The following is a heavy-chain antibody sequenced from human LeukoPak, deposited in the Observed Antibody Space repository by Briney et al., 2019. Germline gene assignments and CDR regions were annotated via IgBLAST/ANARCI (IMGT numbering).Heavy chain of an antibody. V-gene: IGHV4-39*07. CDR2: IYYSGST. CDR1: GGSISSSSYY. Sequence: PSETLSLTCAVSGGSISSSSYYWGWIRQPPGKGLEWIGSIYYSGSTYYNPSLKSRVTISVDTSKNQFSLKLSSVTAADTAVYYCARLPQFGNFGRGVIRGSEYNWFDPWGQGTLVTVSS. CDR3: ARLPQFGNFGRGVIRGSEYNWFDP. D-gene: IGHD3-10*01. J-gene: IGHJ5*02.